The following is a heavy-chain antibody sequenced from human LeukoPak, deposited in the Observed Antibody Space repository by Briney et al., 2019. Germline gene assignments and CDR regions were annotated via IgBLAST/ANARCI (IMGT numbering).Heavy chain of an antibody. CDR3: GRDSNGIDY. J-gene: IGHJ4*02. CDR2: ISKDGRTT. CDR1: GFTFGGSW. V-gene: IGHV3-74*03. D-gene: IGHD4-11*01. Sequence: PGRSLRLSCAASGFTFGGSWMLWVRQAPGKGLMCVARISKDGRTTTYVDSVKGRFTVSRDNAKNTLYLQMDSLRVEDTAMYYCGRDSNGIDYLGQGTLVTVSS.